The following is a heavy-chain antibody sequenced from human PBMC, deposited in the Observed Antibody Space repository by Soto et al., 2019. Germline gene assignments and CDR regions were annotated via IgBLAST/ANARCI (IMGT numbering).Heavy chain of an antibody. CDR2: ISGSGGST. J-gene: IGHJ6*02. CDR3: AKDHSTVTYYYYYGMDV. Sequence: GGSLRLSCAASGFTFSSYAMSWVRQAPGKGLEWVSAISGSGGSTYYADSVKGRFTISRDNSKNTLYLQMNSLRAEDTAVYYCAKDHSTVTYYYYYGMDVWGQGTTVTVSS. D-gene: IGHD4-17*01. CDR1: GFTFSSYA. V-gene: IGHV3-23*01.